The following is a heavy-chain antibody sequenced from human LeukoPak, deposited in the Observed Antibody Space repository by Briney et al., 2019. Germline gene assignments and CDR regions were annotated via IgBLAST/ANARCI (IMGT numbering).Heavy chain of an antibody. CDR3: ERETTEGAKDY. J-gene: IGHJ4*02. CDR2: ISSSSHYT. V-gene: IGHV3-11*05. D-gene: IGHD1-14*01. Sequence: GGSLRLSCAASGFTFRDHYMGWVRQAPGQGLAWVSYISSSSHYTNYVVSVRGRFIISRDNVKDSLYLQMNSLRVNDTAIYYCERETTEGAKDYWGQGTQVTVSS. CDR1: GFTFRDHY.